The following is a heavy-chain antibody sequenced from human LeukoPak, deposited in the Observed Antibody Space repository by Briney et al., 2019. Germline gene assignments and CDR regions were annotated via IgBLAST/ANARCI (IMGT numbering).Heavy chain of an antibody. CDR2: IYHSGST. V-gene: IGHV4-38-2*02. J-gene: IGHJ6*03. Sequence: NPSETLSLTCTVSGYSISSGYYWGWIRQPPGKGLEWIGSIYHSGSTYYNPSLKSRVTISVDTSKNQFSLKLSSVTAADTAVYYCAREVRNYDFWSHYYYYYMDVWGKGTTVTVSS. D-gene: IGHD3-3*01. CDR1: GYSISSGYY. CDR3: AREVRNYDFWSHYYYYYMDV.